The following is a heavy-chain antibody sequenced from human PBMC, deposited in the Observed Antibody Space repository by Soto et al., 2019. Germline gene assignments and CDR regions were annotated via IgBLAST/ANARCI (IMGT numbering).Heavy chain of an antibody. CDR2: ISGSSSTI. J-gene: IGHJ4*02. Sequence: PGGSLRLSCAASGFTFSIYEMNWVRQAPGKGLEWVSYISGSSSTIYYADSVRGRFTVSRDNAKNSLYLQMNSLRAEDTAVYYCARGSITIFGVVLYWGQGTLVTVSS. CDR1: GFTFSIYE. V-gene: IGHV3-48*03. CDR3: ARGSITIFGVVLY. D-gene: IGHD3-3*01.